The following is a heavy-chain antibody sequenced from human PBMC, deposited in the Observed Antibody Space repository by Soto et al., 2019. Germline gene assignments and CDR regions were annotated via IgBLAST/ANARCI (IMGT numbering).Heavy chain of an antibody. CDR2: TYYRSKWYN. CDR3: AREVRYSSSSYYYYGMDV. CDR1: GDSVSSNSAA. D-gene: IGHD6-6*01. J-gene: IGHJ6*02. Sequence: QTLSLTCAISGDSVSSNSAAWNWIRQSPSRGLEWLGRTYYRSKWYNDYAVSVKSRITINPDTSKNQFSLQLNSVTPEDTAVYYCAREVRYSSSSYYYYGMDVWGQGTTVTVSS. V-gene: IGHV6-1*01.